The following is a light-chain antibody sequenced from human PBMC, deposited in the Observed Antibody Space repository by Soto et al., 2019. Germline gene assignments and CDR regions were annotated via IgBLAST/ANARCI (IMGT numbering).Light chain of an antibody. CDR1: SSNMGSNS. CDR2: SNT. J-gene: IGLJ2*01. Sequence: QSVLTQPPSASGTPGQRVTISCSGSSSNMGSNSVHWYKQLPGTAPKLLIYSNTQRPSGVPDRFSGSKSGTSASLAISGLRSEDEADYYWAAWDDSLSGVVFGGGTKLTVL. CDR3: AAWDDSLSGVV. V-gene: IGLV1-47*01.